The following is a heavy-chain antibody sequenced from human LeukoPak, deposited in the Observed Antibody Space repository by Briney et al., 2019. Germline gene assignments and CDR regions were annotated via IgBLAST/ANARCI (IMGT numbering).Heavy chain of an antibody. CDR1: GGSFSGYY. D-gene: IGHD1-26*01. CDR3: AREPWELLLLDY. CDR2: INHSGST. Sequence: SETLSLTCAVYGGSFSGYYWSWIRQPPGKGLEWIGEINHSGSTNYNPSLKSRVTISVGTSKNQFSLKLNSVTPEDTAVYYCAREPWELLLLDYWGQGTLVTVSS. J-gene: IGHJ4*02. V-gene: IGHV4-34*01.